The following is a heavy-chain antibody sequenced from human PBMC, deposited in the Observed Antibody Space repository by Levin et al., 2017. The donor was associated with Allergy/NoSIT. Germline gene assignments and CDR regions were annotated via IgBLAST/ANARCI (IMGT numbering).Heavy chain of an antibody. V-gene: IGHV3-64*01. D-gene: IGHD6-13*01. J-gene: IGHJ2*01. Sequence: GESLKISCAASGFTFSSYAMHWVRQAPGKGLEYVSAISSNGGSTYYANSVKGRFTISRDNSKNTLYLQMGSLRAEDMAVYYCARGGQQLVPAYWYFDLWGRGTLVTVSS. CDR2: ISSNGGST. CDR1: GFTFSSYA. CDR3: ARGGQQLVPAYWYFDL.